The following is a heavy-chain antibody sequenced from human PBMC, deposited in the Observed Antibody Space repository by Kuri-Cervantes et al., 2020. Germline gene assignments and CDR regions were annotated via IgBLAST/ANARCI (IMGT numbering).Heavy chain of an antibody. D-gene: IGHD5-18*01. Sequence: SLKISCAASGFTFSSYAMSWVRQAPGKGLEWVSGISWNSGSIGYADSEKGRFTISRDNAKNSLYLQMNSLRAEDTALYYCAKDIDAYSYGPKFDYWGQGTLVTVSS. J-gene: IGHJ4*02. CDR3: AKDIDAYSYGPKFDY. CDR1: GFTFSSYA. V-gene: IGHV3-9*01. CDR2: ISWNSGSI.